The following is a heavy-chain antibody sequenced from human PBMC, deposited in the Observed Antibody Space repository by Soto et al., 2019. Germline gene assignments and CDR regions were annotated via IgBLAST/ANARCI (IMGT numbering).Heavy chain of an antibody. CDR1: GYSFTSYW. CDR3: ARRIGAVADYYYYYYGMDV. CDR2: IYPGDSDT. Sequence: GESLKISCKGSGYSFTSYWIGWVRQMPGKGLEWMGIIYPGDSDTRYSPSFQGQVTISADKSISTAYLQWSSLKASDTAMYYCARRIGAVADYYYYYYGMDVWGQGTTGTSP. V-gene: IGHV5-51*01. D-gene: IGHD6-19*01. J-gene: IGHJ6*02.